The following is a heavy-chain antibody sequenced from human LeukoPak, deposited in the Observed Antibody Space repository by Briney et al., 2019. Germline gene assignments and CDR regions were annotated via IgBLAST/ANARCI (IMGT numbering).Heavy chain of an antibody. J-gene: IGHJ3*02. D-gene: IGHD6-19*01. CDR3: ATGYGSGRGAFDI. CDR2: IHPADSDT. CDR1: GYSFTAYW. V-gene: IGHV5-51*01. Sequence: GESLKISCKGSGYSFTAYWIGWVRQMPGKGLEWMGIIHPADSDTRYSPSFQGQVTISADKSTSTAYLQWSSLKASDTAMYYCATGYGSGRGAFDIWGQRTMVTVSS.